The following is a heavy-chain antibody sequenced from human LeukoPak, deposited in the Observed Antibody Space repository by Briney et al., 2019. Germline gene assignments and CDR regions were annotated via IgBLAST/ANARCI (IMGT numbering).Heavy chain of an antibody. CDR3: AKDQYSSGWYTLDY. D-gene: IGHD6-19*01. Sequence: GGSLRLSCAASGFTFSSYSMNWVRQAPGKGLEWVSAISGSGGSTYYADSVKGRFTISRDNSKNTLYLQMNSLRAEDTAVYYCAKDQYSSGWYTLDYWGQGTLVTVSS. CDR2: ISGSGGST. CDR1: GFTFSSYS. V-gene: IGHV3-23*01. J-gene: IGHJ4*02.